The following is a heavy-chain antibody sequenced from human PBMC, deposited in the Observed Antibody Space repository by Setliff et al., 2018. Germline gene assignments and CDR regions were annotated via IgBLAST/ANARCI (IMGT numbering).Heavy chain of an antibody. Sequence: GGSLRLSCAASGFTFNSYSINWVRQAPGKGLEWVSSISSTGSYKPYADSVKGRFTISRDNAKNTLYLQMNSLRAEDTAVYYCARWTARAVDYWGQGTLVTVS. CDR3: ARWTARAVDY. D-gene: IGHD6-6*01. CDR1: GFTFNSYS. CDR2: ISSTGSYK. J-gene: IGHJ4*02. V-gene: IGHV3-21*04.